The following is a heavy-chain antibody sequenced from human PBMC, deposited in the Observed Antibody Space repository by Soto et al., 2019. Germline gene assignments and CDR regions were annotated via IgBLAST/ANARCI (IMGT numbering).Heavy chain of an antibody. J-gene: IGHJ4*02. CDR1: GFLVNSAY. Sequence: EVQLVESGGGLIPPGGSLRLSCAASGFLVNSAYMTWVRQAPGKGLEWLSMINSDGSTLYAESVKGRFTISRDNSKNRLDLQMNSLRAEDTAMYYCARSGYSFAWGYWGQGPGHRHL. CDR3: ARSGYSFAWGY. V-gene: IGHV3-53*01. D-gene: IGHD5-18*01. CDR2: INSDGST.